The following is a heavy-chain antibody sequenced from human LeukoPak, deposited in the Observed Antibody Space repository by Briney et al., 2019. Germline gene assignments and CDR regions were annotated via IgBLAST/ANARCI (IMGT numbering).Heavy chain of an antibody. Sequence: GGSLRLPCVVSGFTFNTCGIHWVRQTPGKGLEWVALISYDGSNKYYADSVKGRFTISRDNSKNTLYLQMDSLRAEDTAVYYCAKDKSGMAYYFDFWGQGTLVTVSS. CDR1: GFTFNTCG. CDR2: ISYDGSNK. V-gene: IGHV3-30*18. CDR3: AKDKSGMAYYFDF. J-gene: IGHJ4*02. D-gene: IGHD3-10*01.